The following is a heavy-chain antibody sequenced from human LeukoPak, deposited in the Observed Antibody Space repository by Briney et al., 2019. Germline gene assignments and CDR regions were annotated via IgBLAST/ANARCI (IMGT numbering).Heavy chain of an antibody. CDR2: ISGSGGST. CDR1: GFTFSSYA. Sequence: GGSLRLSCAASGFTFSSYAMSWVRQAPGKGLEWVSAISGSGGSTYYADSVKGRFTIPRDNSKNTLYLQMNSLRAEDTAVYYCATRHIVVVTNAFDIWGQGTMVTASS. D-gene: IGHD2-21*02. J-gene: IGHJ3*02. CDR3: ATRHIVVVTNAFDI. V-gene: IGHV3-23*01.